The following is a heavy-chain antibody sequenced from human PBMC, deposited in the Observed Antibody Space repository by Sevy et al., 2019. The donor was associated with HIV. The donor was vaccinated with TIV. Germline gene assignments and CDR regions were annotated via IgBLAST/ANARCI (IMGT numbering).Heavy chain of an antibody. D-gene: IGHD5-18*01. J-gene: IGHJ3*01. Sequence: GGSLRLSCAASGFPFSDAWLTWVRQAPGKGLEWVGHVKSDTSGGTRGATDYAAPVKDRFTISRDDSRNTLYLQMNSLIIEDTAVYYCSSEGYPYSYHSLDLRGPGTMVTVSS. CDR1: GFPFSDAW. V-gene: IGHV3-15*01. CDR2: VKSDTSGGTRGAT. CDR3: SSEGYPYSYHSLDL.